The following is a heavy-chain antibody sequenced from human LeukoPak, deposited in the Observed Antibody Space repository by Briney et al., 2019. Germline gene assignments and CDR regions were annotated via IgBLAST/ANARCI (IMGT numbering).Heavy chain of an antibody. V-gene: IGHV3-30-3*01. J-gene: IGHJ6*02. CDR1: GFTFSSYA. Sequence: GGSLRLSCAAYGFTFSSYAMDWVRQAQGKGLEWVAVISYDGSNKYYADSVKGRFTISRDNSKNTLYLQMNSLRAEDTAVYYCARDPTMDYYCGMDVWGQGTTVTVSS. CDR2: ISYDGSNK. D-gene: IGHD3-10*01. CDR3: ARDPTMDYYCGMDV.